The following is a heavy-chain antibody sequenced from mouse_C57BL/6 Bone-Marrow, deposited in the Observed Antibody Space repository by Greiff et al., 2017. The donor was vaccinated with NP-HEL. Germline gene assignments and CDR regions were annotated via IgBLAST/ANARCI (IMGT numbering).Heavy chain of an antibody. J-gene: IGHJ2*01. CDR1: GFTFSSYA. CDR2: ISDGGSYT. CDR3: ARITTVVDGYFDY. V-gene: IGHV5-4*03. Sequence: EVMLVESGGGLVKPGGSLKLSCAASGFTFSSYAMSWVRQTPEKRLEWVATISDGGSYTYYPDNVQGRFTISRDNAKNNLYLQMSHLKSDDTAMYYCARITTVVDGYFDYWGQGTTLTVSS. D-gene: IGHD1-1*01.